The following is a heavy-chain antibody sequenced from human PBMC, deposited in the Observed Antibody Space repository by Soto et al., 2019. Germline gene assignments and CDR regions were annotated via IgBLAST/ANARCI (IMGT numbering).Heavy chain of an antibody. Sequence: LRLSCAASGFTFDDYAMHWVRQAPGKGLEWVSGISWNSGSIGYADSVKGRFTISRDNAKNSLYLQMNSLRAEDTALYYCAKDMTPQYYDILTGYYDAFDIWGQGTMVTVSS. V-gene: IGHV3-9*01. CDR1: GFTFDDYA. CDR3: AKDMTPQYYDILTGYYDAFDI. J-gene: IGHJ3*02. D-gene: IGHD3-9*01. CDR2: ISWNSGSI.